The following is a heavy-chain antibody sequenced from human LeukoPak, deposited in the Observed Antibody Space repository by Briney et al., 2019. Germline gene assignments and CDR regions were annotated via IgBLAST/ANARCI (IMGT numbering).Heavy chain of an antibody. V-gene: IGHV3-21*01. CDR3: ARGTGTILDP. CDR2: ISSSSSYM. J-gene: IGHJ5*02. Sequence: AGGSLRLSCAASGFTFSSYSMNWVRQAPGKGLEWVSSISSSSSYMYYADSVKGRFTISRDNAKNSLYLQMNSLRAEDTAVYYCARGTGTILDPWGQGTLVTVSS. D-gene: IGHD1-7*01. CDR1: GFTFSSYS.